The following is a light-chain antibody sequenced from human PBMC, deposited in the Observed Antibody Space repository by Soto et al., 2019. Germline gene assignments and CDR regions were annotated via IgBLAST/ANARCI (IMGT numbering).Light chain of an antibody. J-gene: IGKJ1*01. Sequence: IQITQSPSTLSASLGDRVTMTCRASQSLDRDYLAWYQQKPGKAPKLLIYRASTLESGVPARFTGGGSGTAFTLTISSXEPDDFATYYCHQYDSYPRTFGQGTKVDIK. CDR2: RAS. CDR1: QSLDRDY. V-gene: IGKV1-5*03. CDR3: HQYDSYPRT.